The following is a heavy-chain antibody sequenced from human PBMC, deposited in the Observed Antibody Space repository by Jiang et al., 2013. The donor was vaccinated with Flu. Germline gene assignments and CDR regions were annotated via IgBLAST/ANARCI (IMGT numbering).Heavy chain of an antibody. J-gene: IGHJ5*02. V-gene: IGHV3-30*18. Sequence: VQLLESGGGVVQPGRSLRLSCAASGFTFSSYGMHWVRQAPGKGLEWVAVISYDGSNKYYADSVKGRFTISRDNSKNTLYLQMNSLRAEDTAVYYCAKDWSGSYYEAANWFDPWGQGTLVTVSS. CDR1: GFTFSSYG. CDR2: ISYDGSNK. CDR3: AKDWSGSYYEAANWFDP. D-gene: IGHD1-26*01.